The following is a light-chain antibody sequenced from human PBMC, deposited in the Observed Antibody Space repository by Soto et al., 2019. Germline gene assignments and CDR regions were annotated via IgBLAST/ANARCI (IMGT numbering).Light chain of an antibody. J-gene: IGKJ5*01. V-gene: IGKV3-20*01. CDR1: HNVDDSH. Sequence: EIVFTQSPGTLYLSPGETAALSCRASHNVDDSHFAWHQLRARQVRRLLICGAVKRVTCIPGRVSGSRSGSDFSLTIRGRKPEDFVVYVSHQDRMAPSTFGQGHDWRL. CDR3: HQDRMAPST. CDR2: GAV.